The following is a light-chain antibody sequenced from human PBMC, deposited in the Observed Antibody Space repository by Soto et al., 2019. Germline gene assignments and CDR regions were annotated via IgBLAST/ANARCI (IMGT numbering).Light chain of an antibody. Sequence: QSALTQPPSASGSPGQSVTISCTGTSSDVGGYKYVSWYQQHPGKAPKLMIFEVNKRPSGVPDRFSGSKSGNTASLTVSGLQAEDEADYYCSSYAGINNSGVFGPGTKLTVL. CDR2: EVN. CDR3: SSYAGINNSGV. CDR1: SSDVGGYKY. J-gene: IGLJ1*01. V-gene: IGLV2-8*01.